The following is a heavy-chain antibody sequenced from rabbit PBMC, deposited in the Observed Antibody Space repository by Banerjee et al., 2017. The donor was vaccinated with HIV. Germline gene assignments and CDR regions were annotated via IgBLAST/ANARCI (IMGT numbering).Heavy chain of an antibody. CDR2: IYAGSSGTP. J-gene: IGHJ4*01. Sequence: QSLEESGGDLVKPGASLTLTCTASGFSFSSGYYMCWVRQAPGKGLEWIACIYAGSSGTPYYASWAKGRFTISKTSSTTVTLQMTSLTAADTATYFCARDFSSSDVYNLWGPGTLVTVS. D-gene: IGHD1-1*01. V-gene: IGHV1S40*01. CDR3: ARDFSSSDVYNL. CDR1: GFSFSSGYY.